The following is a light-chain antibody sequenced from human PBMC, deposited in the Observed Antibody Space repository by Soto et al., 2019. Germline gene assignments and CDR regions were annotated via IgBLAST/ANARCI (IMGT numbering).Light chain of an antibody. CDR3: QQYGSSPPWT. V-gene: IGKV3-20*01. CDR2: GAS. Sequence: EIVLTQSPGTLSLSPGERATLSCRASQSLSSSFLAWYQQKPGQAPRLLIYGASSRATGIPDRFSGSGSGTEFTLTIRRLEPEDFAVYYCQQYGSSPPWTFGQGTKVEIK. J-gene: IGKJ1*01. CDR1: QSLSSSF.